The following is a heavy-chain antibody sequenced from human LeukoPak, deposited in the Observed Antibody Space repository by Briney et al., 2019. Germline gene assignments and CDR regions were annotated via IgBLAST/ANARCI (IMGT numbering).Heavy chain of an antibody. CDR3: ARGPYCSSTSCLYSPLQH. Sequence: GASVKVSCKASGYTFTSYDINWVRQATGQGLEWMGWMNPNSGSTGYAQKFQGRVTITRNTSISTAYMELSSLRSEDTAVYYCARGPYCSSTSCLYSPLQHWGQGTLVTVSS. D-gene: IGHD2-2*01. V-gene: IGHV1-8*03. CDR1: GYTFTSYD. J-gene: IGHJ1*01. CDR2: MNPNSGST.